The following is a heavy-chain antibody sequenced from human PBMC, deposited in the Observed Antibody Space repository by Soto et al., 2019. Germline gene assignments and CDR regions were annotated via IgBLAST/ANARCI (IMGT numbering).Heavy chain of an antibody. Sequence: SQTLSLTCAISGDSVSSNSAAWNWIRQSPSRGLEWVGRTYYRSKWYNDYAVSVKSRITINPDTSKNQFSLQLNSVTPEDTAVYYCARDTTRCSGGSCYSFDPWGQGTLVTVSS. CDR3: ARDTTRCSGGSCYSFDP. CDR2: TYYRSKWYN. D-gene: IGHD2-15*01. CDR1: GDSVSSNSAA. J-gene: IGHJ5*02. V-gene: IGHV6-1*01.